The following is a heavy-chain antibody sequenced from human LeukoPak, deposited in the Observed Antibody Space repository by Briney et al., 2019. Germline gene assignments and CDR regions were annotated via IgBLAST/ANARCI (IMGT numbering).Heavy chain of an antibody. V-gene: IGHV4-34*01. D-gene: IGHD4-23*01. Sequence: SETLSLTCAVYGGSFSGYYWSWIRQPPGKGLEWIGEINHSGSTNYNPSLKSRVTISVDTSKNQFSLKLSSVTAADTAVYYCARRSVVTMLQYGIDVWGQGTTVTVSS. J-gene: IGHJ6*02. CDR2: INHSGST. CDR1: GGSFSGYY. CDR3: ARRSVVTMLQYGIDV.